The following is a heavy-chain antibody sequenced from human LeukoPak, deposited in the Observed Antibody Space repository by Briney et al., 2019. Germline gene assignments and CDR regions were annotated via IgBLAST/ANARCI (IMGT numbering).Heavy chain of an antibody. V-gene: IGHV3-9*01. D-gene: IGHD6-19*01. CDR2: ISWNSGSI. CDR1: GFTFDDYA. J-gene: IGHJ1*01. CDR3: TKGPSGIAVAGSPKYFQH. Sequence: PGGSLRLSCAASGFTFDDYAMHWVRQAPGEGLEWVSGISWNSGSIDYADSVKGRFTISRDNAKNSLYLQMNSLRAEDTALYYCTKGPSGIAVAGSPKYFQHWGQGTLVTVSS.